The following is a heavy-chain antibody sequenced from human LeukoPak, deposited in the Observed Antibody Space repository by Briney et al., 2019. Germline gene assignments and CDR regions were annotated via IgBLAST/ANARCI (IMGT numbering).Heavy chain of an antibody. J-gene: IGHJ6*03. CDR1: GGTFSSYA. Sequence: SVKVSCKASGGTFSSYAINWVRQAPGQGLEWMGGIIPIFGTANYAQKFQGRVTITTDESTSTAYMELSSLRSEDTAVYYCATHWSIAAVYYYYYMDVWGKGTTVTVSS. V-gene: IGHV1-69*05. CDR2: IIPIFGTA. D-gene: IGHD6-6*01. CDR3: ATHWSIAAVYYYYYMDV.